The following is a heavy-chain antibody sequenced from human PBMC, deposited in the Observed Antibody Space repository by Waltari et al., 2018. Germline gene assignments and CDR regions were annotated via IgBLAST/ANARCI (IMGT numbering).Heavy chain of an antibody. D-gene: IGHD3-10*01. J-gene: IGHJ5*02. CDR2: IIPIFGTA. Sequence: QVQLVQSGAEVKKPGSSVKVPCKASGGTFSSYAISWVRQAPGHGLEWMGGIIPIFGTANYAQKFQGRVTITTDESTSTAYMELSSLRSEDTAVYYGARDPNYYGSGSYSNWFDPWGQGTLVTVSS. V-gene: IGHV1-69*05. CDR1: GGTFSSYA. CDR3: ARDPNYYGSGSYSNWFDP.